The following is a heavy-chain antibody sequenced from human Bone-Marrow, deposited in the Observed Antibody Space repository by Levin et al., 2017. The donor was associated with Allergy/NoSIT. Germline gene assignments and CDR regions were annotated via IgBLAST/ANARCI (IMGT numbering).Heavy chain of an antibody. CDR2: IYSDGST. CDR1: GFTVSRNY. CDR3: ARNADFGY. J-gene: IGHJ4*02. V-gene: IGHV3-53*01. D-gene: IGHD4-11*01. Sequence: PGGSLRLSFAASGFTVSRNYMNWVRQAPGKGLEWVSLIYSDGSTHYADSVRGRFTISRDNSKNTLFLQMTSLRVDDTAVYYCARNADFGYWGQGTLVTVSS.